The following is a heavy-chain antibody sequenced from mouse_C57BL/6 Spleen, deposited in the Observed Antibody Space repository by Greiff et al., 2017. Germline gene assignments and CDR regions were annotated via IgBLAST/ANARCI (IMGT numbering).Heavy chain of an antibody. J-gene: IGHJ1*03. CDR1: GYTFTSYW. CDR3: ARSTTVVAKGYSDV. CDR2: IDPSDSYT. V-gene: IGHV1-69*01. Sequence: QVQLQQSGAELVMPGASVKLSCKASGYTFTSYWMHWVKQRPGQGLEWIGEIDPSDSYTNYNQKFKGKSTLTVDKSSSTAYMQLSSLTSEDSAVYYCARSTTVVAKGYSDVWGTGTTVTVSS. D-gene: IGHD1-1*01.